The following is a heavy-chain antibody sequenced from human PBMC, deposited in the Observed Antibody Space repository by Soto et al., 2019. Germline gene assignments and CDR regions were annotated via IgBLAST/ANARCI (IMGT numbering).Heavy chain of an antibody. Sequence: PGGSLRLSCAASGFTVSSTYMNWVRQAPGKGLEWGSVLYSGGSTYYADSVKGRFTISRDNSKNTLYLQMNSLRPEDTAVYYCARIPGGQLGAHYFDYWGPGTLVTVSS. D-gene: IGHD6-6*01. CDR2: LYSGGST. CDR3: ARIPGGQLGAHYFDY. J-gene: IGHJ4*02. CDR1: GFTVSSTY. V-gene: IGHV3-53*01.